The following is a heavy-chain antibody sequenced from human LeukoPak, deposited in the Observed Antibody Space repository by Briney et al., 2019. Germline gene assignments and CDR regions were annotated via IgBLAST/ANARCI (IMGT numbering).Heavy chain of an antibody. CDR2: IRYDSSHE. V-gene: IGHV3-30*02. Sequence: PGGSLRLSCAASAFTFINYGVYWVRQAPGKGLECVAFIRYDSSHEYYADSVKGRFTISRDNSKNTVYLQMNSLRDEDTAVYYCAKERVTTIFGVIINAFDVWGQGTMVTVSS. J-gene: IGHJ3*01. CDR1: AFTFINYG. CDR3: AKERVTTIFGVIINAFDV. D-gene: IGHD3-3*01.